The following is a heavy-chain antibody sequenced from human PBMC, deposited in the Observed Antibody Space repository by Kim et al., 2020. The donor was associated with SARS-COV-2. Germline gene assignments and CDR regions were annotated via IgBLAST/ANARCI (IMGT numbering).Heavy chain of an antibody. CDR3: ARCDSSGWSHLYYYYGLDV. J-gene: IGHJ6*02. CDR1: GGSISRSSYY. CDR2: INYSGST. D-gene: IGHD6-19*01. Sequence: SETLSLTCTVSGGSISRSSYYWGWIRQPPGKGLEWIGSINYSGSTYNNPSLKSRVTISVDTSKNQFSLKLSSVTAADTAVYYCARCDSSGWSHLYYYYGLDVWGQGTMGTVSS. V-gene: IGHV4-39*01.